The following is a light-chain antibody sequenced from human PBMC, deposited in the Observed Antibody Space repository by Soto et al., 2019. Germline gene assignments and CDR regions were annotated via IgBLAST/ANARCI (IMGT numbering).Light chain of an antibody. Sequence: EIVLTQSPATLSLSPGERATLSCRASQSVSSYLAWYQQKPGQAHRLLIYDASNRATGIPARFSGSGSGTDFTLTISSLEPEDFGVYYCQQRSNWPLPFGGGTKVEIK. CDR1: QSVSSY. CDR2: DAS. J-gene: IGKJ4*01. CDR3: QQRSNWPLP. V-gene: IGKV3-11*01.